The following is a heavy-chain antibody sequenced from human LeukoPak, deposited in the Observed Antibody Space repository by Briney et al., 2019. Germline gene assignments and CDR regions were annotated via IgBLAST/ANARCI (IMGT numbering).Heavy chain of an antibody. D-gene: IGHD3-10*01. V-gene: IGHV4-34*01. J-gene: IGHJ4*02. Sequence: SETLSLTCAVYGGSFSGYYWSWIRQPPGKGLEWIGEINHSGSTNYNPSLKSRVTISVDTSKNQFSLKLSSVTAADTAVYYCARHAVYYGSGSYYGFPFGYWGQGTLVTVSS. CDR2: INHSGST. CDR3: ARHAVYYGSGSYYGFPFGY. CDR1: GGSFSGYY.